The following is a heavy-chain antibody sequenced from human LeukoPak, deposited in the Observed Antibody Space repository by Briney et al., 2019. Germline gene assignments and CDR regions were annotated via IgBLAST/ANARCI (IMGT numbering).Heavy chain of an antibody. CDR2: ISAYNGNT. CDR3: AREFRGGDPFDY. D-gene: IGHD3-16*01. V-gene: IGHV1-18*01. J-gene: IGHJ4*02. Sequence: ASVKVSCKASGYTFTSYGISWVRQAPGQGLEWMGWISAYNGNTNYAQKLQGRVTMTTGTSTSTAYMELRILRSDDTAVYYCAREFRGGDPFDYWGQGTLVTVSS. CDR1: GYTFTSYG.